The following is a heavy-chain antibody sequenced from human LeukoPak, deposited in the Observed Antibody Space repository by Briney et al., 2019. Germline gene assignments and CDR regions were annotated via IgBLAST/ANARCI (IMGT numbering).Heavy chain of an antibody. V-gene: IGHV4-59*08. CDR1: GGSISSYY. D-gene: IGHD5-12*01. Sequence: PSETLSLTCTVSGGSISSYYWSWIRQPPGKGLEWLGYIYYNGSTNYNPSLKSRVTISVDTSKNQFSLKLSSVTAADTAVYYCARHDSGYDASFDYWGQGTLVTVSS. CDR2: IYYNGST. J-gene: IGHJ4*02. CDR3: ARHDSGYDASFDY.